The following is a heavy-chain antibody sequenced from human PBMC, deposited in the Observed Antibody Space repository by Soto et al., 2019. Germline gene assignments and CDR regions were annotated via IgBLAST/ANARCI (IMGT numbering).Heavy chain of an antibody. CDR2: MFYSGLT. V-gene: IGHV4-39*01. CDR3: APLSVSLSGPYGIHV. D-gene: IGHD2-15*01. CDR1: GYSVTSSDYY. Sequence: PSETLSLTCSVSGYSVTSSDYYWAWIRRPPGKGLEWIGSMFYSGLTYYNPFLKSRVTLSVDTSKNQFSVRLNSVTAADTAVYYCAPLSVSLSGPYGIHVWGQGTTVTVSS. J-gene: IGHJ6*02.